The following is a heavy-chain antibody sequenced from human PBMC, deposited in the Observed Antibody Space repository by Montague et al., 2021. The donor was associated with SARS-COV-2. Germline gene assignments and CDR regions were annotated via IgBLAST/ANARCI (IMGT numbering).Heavy chain of an antibody. V-gene: IGHV4-31*03. CDR3: ARDGTITMIVVGIDAFDI. CDR1: GGSISSGCYH. J-gene: IGHJ3*02. D-gene: IGHD3-22*01. Sequence: TLSLTCTVSGGSISSGCYHWSWIRQHPGKGLEWVGYIYYSGSTYYNPSLKSRVTISVDTSKNQFSLKLSSVTAADTAVYYCARDGTITMIVVGIDAFDIWGQGTMVTVSS. CDR2: IYYSGST.